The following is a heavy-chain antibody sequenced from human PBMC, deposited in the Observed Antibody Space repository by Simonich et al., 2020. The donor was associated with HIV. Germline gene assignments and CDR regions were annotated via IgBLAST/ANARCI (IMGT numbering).Heavy chain of an antibody. V-gene: IGHV4-59*01. D-gene: IGHD6-13*01. CDR1: GGSISSYY. J-gene: IGHJ6*02. CDR3: ARVMQQQLDRYYYYGMDV. Sequence: QVQLQESGPGLVKPSETLSLTCTVSGGSISSYYWSWVRQPPGKGLEWIGYIYYRGSTNYNPSLKSRVTISVDTSKNQFSLKLSSVTAADTAVYYCARVMQQQLDRYYYYGMDVWGQGTTVTVSS. CDR2: IYYRGST.